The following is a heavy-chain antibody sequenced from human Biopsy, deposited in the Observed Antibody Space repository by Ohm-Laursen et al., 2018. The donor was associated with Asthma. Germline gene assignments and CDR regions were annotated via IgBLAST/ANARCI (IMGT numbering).Heavy chain of an antibody. D-gene: IGHD3-9*01. CDR2: VNTGNGDT. Sequence: APVKASCKASGYNFISFAIHWVRQAPGQRLEWIGWVNTGNGDTKYSQKFQGRVTITRDTSASTAYMELRSLRSEDTATYYCARTYYDFLTGQVKDVFGVWGQGTMVTVSS. CDR1: GYNFISFA. J-gene: IGHJ3*01. CDR3: ARTYYDFLTGQVKDVFGV. V-gene: IGHV1-3*04.